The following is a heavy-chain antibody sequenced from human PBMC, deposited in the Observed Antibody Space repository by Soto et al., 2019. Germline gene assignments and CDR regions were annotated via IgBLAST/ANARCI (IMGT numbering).Heavy chain of an antibody. D-gene: IGHD2-15*01. CDR1: GGSVTNSSYY. V-gene: IGHV4-39*07. J-gene: IGHJ5*02. CDR2: GYYRGRS. CDR3: ARGTPSTLKVRSSRGPWFDP. Sequence: SETLSLTCTVSGGSVTNSSYYWGWIRQSPGKGLGWIGSGYYRGRSYSKSSVKSRVTIAVDTSKMQVSLKLSSVTAADTALYFCARGTPSTLKVRSSRGPWFDPWGQGTLVTFSS.